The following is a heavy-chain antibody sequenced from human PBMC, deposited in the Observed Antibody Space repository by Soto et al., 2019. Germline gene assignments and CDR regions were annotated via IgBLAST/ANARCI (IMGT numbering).Heavy chain of an antibody. J-gene: IGHJ6*02. Sequence: GGSLRLSCAASGFTCTTYAMTWVRQAPGKGLERVSAMTVSGVRTFYADSVQSRSIISRDNSKNTLHLQMNSLVAEDTAVYFCSKTTMSDTIYWYYYPMYVCGQETTVTIPS. CDR3: SKTTMSDTIYWYYYPMYV. CDR2: MTVSGVRT. D-gene: IGHD3-3*01. V-gene: IGHV3-23*01. CDR1: GFTCTTYA.